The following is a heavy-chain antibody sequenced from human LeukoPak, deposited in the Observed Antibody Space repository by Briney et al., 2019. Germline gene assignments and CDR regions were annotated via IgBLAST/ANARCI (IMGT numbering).Heavy chain of an antibody. CDR1: GFTFSSYA. CDR2: ISYDGSNK. Sequence: GRSLRLSCAASGFTFSSYAMHWVRQAPGKGLEWVAVISYDGSNKFYADSVKGRFTFSRDNSKNTLYLQMDSLRAEETAVYYCARGAVTSRTWYFDLWGRGTLVTASS. J-gene: IGHJ2*01. V-gene: IGHV3-30*04. D-gene: IGHD4-17*01. CDR3: ARGAVTSRTWYFDL.